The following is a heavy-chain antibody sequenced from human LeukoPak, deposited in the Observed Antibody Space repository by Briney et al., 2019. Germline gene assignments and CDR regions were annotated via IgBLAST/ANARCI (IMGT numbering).Heavy chain of an antibody. CDR1: GFTFSSYS. D-gene: IGHD3-10*01. Sequence: GGSLRLSCAASGFTFSSYSMNWVRQAPGTGLECVSSISSSSSYIYYADSVKGRFTISRDNAKNSLYLQMNSLRAEDTAVYYCARGQIYASGSPSNWFDPWGQGTLVTVSS. V-gene: IGHV3-21*01. J-gene: IGHJ5*02. CDR3: ARGQIYASGSPSNWFDP. CDR2: ISSSSSYI.